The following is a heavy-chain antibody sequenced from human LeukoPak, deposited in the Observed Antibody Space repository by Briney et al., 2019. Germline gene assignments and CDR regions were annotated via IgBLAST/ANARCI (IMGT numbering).Heavy chain of an antibody. CDR3: ARDFGRTSDWQPRLYYGMDV. J-gene: IGHJ6*02. CDR2: ITSSLSYI. Sequence: GSLRISCAASGFTFKSYTMNWVRQAPGKGLEWVSSITSSLSYISYADSVKGRFTISRDNAKNSLSLQMNSLRAEDTAVYYCARDFGRTSDWQPRLYYGMDVWGQGTTVTVSS. V-gene: IGHV3-21*01. D-gene: IGHD2-2*01. CDR1: GFTFKSYT.